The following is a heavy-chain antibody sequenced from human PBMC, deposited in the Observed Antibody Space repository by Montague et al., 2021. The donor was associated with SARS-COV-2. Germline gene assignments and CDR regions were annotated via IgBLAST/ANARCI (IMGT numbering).Heavy chain of an antibody. CDR2: INNDNTAT. V-gene: IGHV3-48*04. J-gene: IGHJ4*02. CDR3: ARDSRSSGIPFY. Sequence: SLRLSCAASGFTFSSYNMNWVRQAPGKGLEWLSYINNDNTATYYADSVKGRFTISRDNAKNSPYLQMNSLRAEDTAVYYCARDSRSSGIPFYWGQGTLVIVSS. CDR1: GFTFSSYN. D-gene: IGHD6-19*01.